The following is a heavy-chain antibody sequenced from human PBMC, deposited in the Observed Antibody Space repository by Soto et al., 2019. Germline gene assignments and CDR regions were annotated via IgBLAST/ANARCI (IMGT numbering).Heavy chain of an antibody. CDR2: MNPNSGNT. CDR1: GYTFTSYD. CDR3: ASFYIANLRYFDWLPQYFDL. V-gene: IGHV1-8*01. J-gene: IGHJ2*01. Sequence: ASVQVSCKDSGYTFTSYDINWVRQATGQELERMGWMNPNSGNTGYAQKHQGRTTMTRNTSISTAYMELSSLRSEDTAVYYCASFYIANLRYFDWLPQYFDLWGRGTMVTVSS. D-gene: IGHD3-9*01.